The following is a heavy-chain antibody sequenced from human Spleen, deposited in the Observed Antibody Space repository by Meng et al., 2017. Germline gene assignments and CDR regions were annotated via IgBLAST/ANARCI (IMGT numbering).Heavy chain of an antibody. Sequence: QLSEWGAGLLKASETLALTRGCGGWVSNCYYVGWIRQPPGKGLEWIGEINLSGRTNYNPSLRSRLTLSVDTSQNHFSLKLTSVTAADTAVYYCARGMSYSDAAGAYWGQGTLVTVSS. D-gene: IGHD3-22*01. CDR1: GWVSNCYY. CDR2: INLSGRT. J-gene: IGHJ4*02. V-gene: IGHV4-34*01. CDR3: ARGMSYSDAAGAY.